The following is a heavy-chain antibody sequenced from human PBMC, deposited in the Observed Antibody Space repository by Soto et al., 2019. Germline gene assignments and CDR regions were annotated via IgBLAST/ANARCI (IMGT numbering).Heavy chain of an antibody. V-gene: IGHV1-46*01. CDR1: GYTFTSYY. CDR2: INPSGGST. J-gene: IGHJ4*02. CDR3: ARDPGGYYYGSGSWILFDY. D-gene: IGHD3-10*01. Sequence: GASVKVSCKASGYTFTSYYMHWVRQAPGQGLEWMGIINPSGGSTSYAQKFQGRVTMTRDTSTSTVYMELSSLRSEDTAVYYCARDPGGYYYGSGSWILFDYWGQGTLVTVSS.